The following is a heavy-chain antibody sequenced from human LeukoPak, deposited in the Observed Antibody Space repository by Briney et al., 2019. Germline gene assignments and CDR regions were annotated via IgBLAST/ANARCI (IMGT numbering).Heavy chain of an antibody. CDR2: IYYSGST. D-gene: IGHD3-16*01. CDR1: GGAISGRRDY. Sequence: PSETLSLTCTVSGGAISGRRDYWGWIRQPPGKGLEWIASIYYSGSTHYNSSLKSRVTISVDTSRNQFSLELRTATAADTAMYYCARNVSRGEPGGAFDVWGQGTMVTVSS. V-gene: IGHV4-39*01. CDR3: ARNVSRGEPGGAFDV. J-gene: IGHJ3*01.